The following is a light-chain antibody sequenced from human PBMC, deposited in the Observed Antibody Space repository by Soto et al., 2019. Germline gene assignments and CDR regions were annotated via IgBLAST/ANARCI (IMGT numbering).Light chain of an antibody. CDR3: QQYNNWPPYT. Sequence: EIVLSQSPDTLSLSPGERATLSCRASQSVSSKLAWYQQKPGQAPRLLIYGASTRATGIPARFSGSGSGTEFTLTISSLQSEDFAVYYCQQYNNWPPYTFGQGTKWIS. CDR1: QSVSSK. J-gene: IGKJ2*01. CDR2: GAS. V-gene: IGKV3-15*01.